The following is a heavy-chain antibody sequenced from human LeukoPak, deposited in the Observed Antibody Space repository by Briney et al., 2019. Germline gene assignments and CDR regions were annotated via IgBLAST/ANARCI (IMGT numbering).Heavy chain of an antibody. V-gene: IGHV3-30*02. D-gene: IGHD1-26*01. CDR1: GFTFSTYG. CDR2: IWNDGSNK. CDR3: AKAFIGATGGTYFDI. J-gene: IGHJ3*02. Sequence: GGSLRLSCATSGFTFSTYGMYWVRQAPGKGLEWVTFIWNDGSNKYYTDSVKARFTISRDNSKNTLYLQMNSLRAEDTAVYYCAKAFIGATGGTYFDIWGQGTMVTVSS.